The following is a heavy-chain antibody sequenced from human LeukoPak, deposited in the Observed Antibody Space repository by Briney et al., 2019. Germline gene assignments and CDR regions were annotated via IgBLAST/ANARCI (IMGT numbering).Heavy chain of an antibody. Sequence: ASVKVSCKASGYTFTSYGISWVRQAPGQGLEWMGWISAYNGNTNYAQKLQGRVTMTTDTSTSTAYMELGSLRSDDTAVYYCARKKSPPNYDFRSGYRYYFDYWGQGTLVTVSS. V-gene: IGHV1-18*01. D-gene: IGHD3-3*01. J-gene: IGHJ4*02. CDR3: ARKKSPPNYDFRSGYRYYFDY. CDR2: ISAYNGNT. CDR1: GYTFTSYG.